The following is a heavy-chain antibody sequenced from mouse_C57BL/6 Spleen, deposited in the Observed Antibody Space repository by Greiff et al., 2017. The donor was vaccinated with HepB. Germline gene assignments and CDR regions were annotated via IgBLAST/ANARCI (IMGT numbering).Heavy chain of an antibody. CDR1: GYAFSSSW. D-gene: IGHD2-1*01. Sequence: QVHVKQSGPELVKPGASVKLSCKASGYAFSSSWINWVKQRPGKGLEWIGRSYPGDGDTNYNGKVKGKATLTADKSSSTAYMQLSSHTSEESAVYFCASKVYYGNYEGWFAYWGQGTLVTVSA. J-gene: IGHJ3*01. CDR2: SYPGDGDT. V-gene: IGHV1-82*01. CDR3: ASKVYYGNYEGWFAY.